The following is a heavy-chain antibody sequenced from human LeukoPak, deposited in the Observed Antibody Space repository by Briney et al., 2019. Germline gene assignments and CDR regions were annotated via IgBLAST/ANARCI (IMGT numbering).Heavy chain of an antibody. CDR1: GYTFTGYY. J-gene: IGHJ4*02. Sequence: GASVKVSCKASGYTFTGYYMHWVREAPGQGLEWVGRINPNIDGTNYAQKFQGRVTMTSDQSISTAYMELSSLKSDDTAVYYCTVASMSGYSFDSWGQGTLVTVSS. V-gene: IGHV1-2*06. CDR3: TVASMSGYSFDS. D-gene: IGHD2/OR15-2a*01. CDR2: INPNIDGT.